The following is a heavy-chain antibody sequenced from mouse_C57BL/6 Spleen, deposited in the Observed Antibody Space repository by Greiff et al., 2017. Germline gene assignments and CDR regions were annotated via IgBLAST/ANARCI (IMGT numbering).Heavy chain of an antibody. Sequence: DVQLQESGPGLVKPSQSLSLTCSVTGYSITSGYYWNWIRQFPGNKLEWMGYISYDGSNNYNPSLKNRISITRDTSKNQFFLKLNSVTTEDTATYYCARGPFYYGSSYGYFDVWGTGTTVTVSS. CDR1: GYSITSGYY. J-gene: IGHJ1*03. D-gene: IGHD1-1*01. CDR3: ARGPFYYGSSYGYFDV. V-gene: IGHV3-6*01. CDR2: ISYDGSN.